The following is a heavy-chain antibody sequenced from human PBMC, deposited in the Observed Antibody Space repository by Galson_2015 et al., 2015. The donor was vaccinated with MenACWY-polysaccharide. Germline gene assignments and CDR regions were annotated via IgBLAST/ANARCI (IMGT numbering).Heavy chain of an antibody. D-gene: IGHD2-2*01. J-gene: IGHJ6*02. V-gene: IGHV3-48*01. CDR1: GFTFSSYS. CDR2: ISSSSSTI. Sequence: SLRLSCAASGFTFSSYSMNWVRQAPGKGLEWVSYISSSSSTIYYADSVKGRFTISRDNAKNSLFLRMNSLRAEDTAVYYCARLHCSSTSCYPTDYYYYYGMDVWGQGTTVTVSS. CDR3: ARLHCSSTSCYPTDYYYYYGMDV.